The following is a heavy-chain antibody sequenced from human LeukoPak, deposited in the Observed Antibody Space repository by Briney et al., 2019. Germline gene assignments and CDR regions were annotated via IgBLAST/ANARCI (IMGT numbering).Heavy chain of an antibody. CDR2: ISGSGGST. V-gene: IGHV3-23*01. D-gene: IGHD3-22*01. CDR3: AKDLGRITMIVVVISAFDY. J-gene: IGHJ4*02. Sequence: GGSLRLSCAASGFTFSSYAMSWVRQAPGKGLEWVSAISGSGGSTYYADSVKGRFTISRDNSKNTLYLQVNSLRAEDTAVYYCAKDLGRITMIVVVISAFDYWGQGTLVTVSS. CDR1: GFTFSSYA.